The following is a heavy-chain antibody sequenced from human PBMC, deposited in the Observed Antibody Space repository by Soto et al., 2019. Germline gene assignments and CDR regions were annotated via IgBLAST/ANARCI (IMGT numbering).Heavy chain of an antibody. Sequence: GGSLRLSCAASGFTFSSFGMHWVRQAPGKGLEWVAVISNDGNNNFYADSVKGRFTISRDNSKNTLYLQMNSLRAEDTAVYYCAKDLTVIIVVISSGMDVWGQGTTVTVSS. D-gene: IGHD3-22*01. CDR2: ISNDGNNN. CDR3: AKDLTVIIVVISSGMDV. V-gene: IGHV3-30*18. CDR1: GFTFSSFG. J-gene: IGHJ6*02.